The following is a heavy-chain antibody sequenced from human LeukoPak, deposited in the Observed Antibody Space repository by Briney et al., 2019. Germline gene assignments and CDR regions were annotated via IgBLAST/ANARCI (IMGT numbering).Heavy chain of an antibody. V-gene: IGHV3-11*06. CDR1: GFTFSDYY. J-gene: IGHJ4*02. D-gene: IGHD6-19*01. Sequence: GGSLRLSCAASGFTFSDYYMCWIRQAPGKGLEWVSYISSSSSYTNYADSVKGRFTISRDNAKNSLYLQMNSLRAEDTAVYYCAVAVAGSYFYYWGQGTLVTVSS. CDR2: ISSSSSYT. CDR3: AVAVAGSYFYY.